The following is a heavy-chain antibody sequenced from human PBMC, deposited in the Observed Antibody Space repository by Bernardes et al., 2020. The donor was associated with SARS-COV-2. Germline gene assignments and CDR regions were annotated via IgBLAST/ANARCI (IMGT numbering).Heavy chain of an antibody. V-gene: IGHV4-4*07. J-gene: IGHJ3*02. Sequence: TLSLTCTVSGGSISSYYWSWIRQPAGKGLEWIGRIYTSGSTNYNPSLKSRVTMSVDTSKNQFSLKLSSVTAADTAVYYCARDWYCSSTSCFSLEAFDIWGQGTMVTVSS. CDR3: ARDWYCSSTSCFSLEAFDI. CDR2: IYTSGST. CDR1: GGSISSYY. D-gene: IGHD2-2*01.